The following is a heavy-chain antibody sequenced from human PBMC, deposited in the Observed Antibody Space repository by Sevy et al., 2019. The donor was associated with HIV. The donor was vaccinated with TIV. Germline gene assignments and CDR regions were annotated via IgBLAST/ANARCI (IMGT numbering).Heavy chain of an antibody. Sequence: ASVKVSCKASGGTYSSYAISWVRQAPGQGLEWMGGIIHIFGTANYAQKFQGRVTITADESTSTAYMELSSLRSEDTAVYYCARGDSSSSNNWFDPWGQRTLVTVSS. CDR3: ARGDSSSSNNWFDP. J-gene: IGHJ5*02. CDR1: GGTYSSYA. CDR2: IIHIFGTA. V-gene: IGHV1-69*13. D-gene: IGHD6-6*01.